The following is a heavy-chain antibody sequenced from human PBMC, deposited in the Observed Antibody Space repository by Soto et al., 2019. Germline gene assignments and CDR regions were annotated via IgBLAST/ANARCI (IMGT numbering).Heavy chain of an antibody. Sequence: GGSLRLSCAASGFTFSSYSMNWVRQAPGKGLEWVSYISSSSTTKYYADSVKGRFTISRDNAKNSLYLQMNSLRAEDTAVYYSARHKNYHDSSWGSAPGGQGTLVPVPS. CDR1: GFTFSSYS. V-gene: IGHV3-48*01. D-gene: IGHD3-22*01. CDR2: ISSSSTTK. J-gene: IGHJ5*02. CDR3: ARHKNYHDSSWGSAP.